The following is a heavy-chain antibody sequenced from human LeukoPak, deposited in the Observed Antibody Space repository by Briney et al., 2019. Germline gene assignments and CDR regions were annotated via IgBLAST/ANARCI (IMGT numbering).Heavy chain of an antibody. V-gene: IGHV1-18*01. Sequence: ASVKVSCKASGYTFTSYGISWVRQAPGQGLEWMGWINAYNGNTNYAQKLQGRVTMTTDTSTSTAYMELRSLRSDDTAVYYCARDCSSTSCYARLGYGMDAWGQGTTVTVSS. J-gene: IGHJ6*01. CDR3: ARDCSSTSCYARLGYGMDA. D-gene: IGHD2-2*01. CDR1: GYTFTSYG. CDR2: INAYNGNT.